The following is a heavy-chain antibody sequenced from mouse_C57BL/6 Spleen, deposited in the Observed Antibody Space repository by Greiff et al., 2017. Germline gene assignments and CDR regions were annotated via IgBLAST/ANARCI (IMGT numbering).Heavy chain of an antibody. Sequence: QVQLQQPGAELVKPGASVKLSCKASGYTFTSYWMQWVKQRPGQGLAWIGEIDPSDSYTNYNQKFKGKATLTVDTSSSTAYMQLSSLTSEDSAVYYCAGGMAGVDYWGQGATLTVSS. J-gene: IGHJ2*01. D-gene: IGHD2-3*01. V-gene: IGHV1-50*01. CDR3: AGGMAGVDY. CDR1: GYTFTSYW. CDR2: IDPSDSYT.